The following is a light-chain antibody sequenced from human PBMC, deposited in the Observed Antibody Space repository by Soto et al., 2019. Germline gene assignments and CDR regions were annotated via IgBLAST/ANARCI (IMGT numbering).Light chain of an antibody. CDR2: GAS. J-gene: IGKJ1*01. V-gene: IGKV3-20*01. Sequence: EIVLTQSPGTLSLSPGERATLSCRASQSLNARYLAWYQVKPGQAPRLLFYGASSRATGIPDRFIGSGSGTDFTLTITGLEPEELEVYYCQQFHISRTFGQGTKVEIK. CDR3: QQFHISRT. CDR1: QSLNARY.